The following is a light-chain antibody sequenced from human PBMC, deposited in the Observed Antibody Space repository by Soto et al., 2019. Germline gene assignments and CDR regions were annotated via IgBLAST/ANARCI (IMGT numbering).Light chain of an antibody. CDR1: QSVSDN. CDR2: GAS. V-gene: IGKV3-15*01. J-gene: IGKJ3*01. Sequence: DIGMMQSPATLSVSPGETATLSCRASQSVSDNLAWYQQKRGQAPRLLIYGASIRATGIPARFSGSGSGTEFTLTISSLQSEDFAVYYCQHYNSWPPLFGPGTKVDIK. CDR3: QHYNSWPPL.